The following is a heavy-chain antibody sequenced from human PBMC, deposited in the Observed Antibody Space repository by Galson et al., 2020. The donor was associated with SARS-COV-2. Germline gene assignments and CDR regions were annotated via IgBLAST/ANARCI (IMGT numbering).Heavy chain of an antibody. D-gene: IGHD3-3*01. CDR3: TTRTRTDGVLEDF. V-gene: IGHV3-73*01. Sequence: GGSLRLSCVASGFIFSDSAMHWVRQASGKGLEWVGRIRSKTNSHATGYAESVKGRFTISRDDSKNTVYLQMSSLKREDTAVYYCTTRTRTDGVLEDFWGQGTRVTVSS. J-gene: IGHJ4*02. CDR1: GFIFSDSA. CDR2: IRSKTNSHAT.